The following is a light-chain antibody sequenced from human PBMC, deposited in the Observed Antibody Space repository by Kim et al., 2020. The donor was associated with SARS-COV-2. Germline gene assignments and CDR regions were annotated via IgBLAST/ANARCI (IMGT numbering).Light chain of an antibody. CDR2: GAS. J-gene: IGKJ2*01. V-gene: IGKV3-20*01. CDR1: QSVSSSY. CDR3: QQYGSSPRT. Sequence: LSPGERATLSCRASQSVSSSYLDWCQQNTGQAPRLLIHGASSRATGIPDRFSGSVSWTDFSLTISRLEPEDFAVYYCQQYGSSPRTFGQGTKLEI.